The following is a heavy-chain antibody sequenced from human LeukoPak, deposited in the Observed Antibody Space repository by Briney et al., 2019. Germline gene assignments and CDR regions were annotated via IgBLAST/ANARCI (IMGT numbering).Heavy chain of an antibody. Sequence: GGSLRLSCAASGFTFSTYTMNWVRQAPGKGLEWVSSISSSSSSIFYADSVKGRYTISRDNAKNTLYLQMNSLRAEDTAVYYCARDPHSWFGEPHLDPWGQGTLVTVSS. CDR2: ISSSSSSI. CDR1: GFTFSTYT. D-gene: IGHD3-10*01. V-gene: IGHV3-21*01. J-gene: IGHJ5*02. CDR3: ARDPHSWFGEPHLDP.